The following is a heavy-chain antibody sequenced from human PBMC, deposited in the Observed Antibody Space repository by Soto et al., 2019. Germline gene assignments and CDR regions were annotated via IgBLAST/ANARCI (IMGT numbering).Heavy chain of an antibody. V-gene: IGHV4-34*01. CDR2: INHSGST. Sequence: QVKLQQWGAGLLKPSETLSLTCAVYGGSFSGYYWSWIRQPPGKGLEWIGEINHSGSTNYNPSLKSRVTISVDTSKNQFSLKLSSVTAADTAVYYCARGRIRSSGGIDYWGQGTLVTVSS. J-gene: IGHJ4*02. CDR1: GGSFSGYY. CDR3: ARGRIRSSGGIDY. D-gene: IGHD1-20*01.